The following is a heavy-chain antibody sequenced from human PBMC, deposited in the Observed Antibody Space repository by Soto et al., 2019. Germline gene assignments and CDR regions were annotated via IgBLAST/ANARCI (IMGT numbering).Heavy chain of an antibody. CDR2: IWYDGSNK. CDR3: ARAPDLYSGIYYLDY. J-gene: IGHJ4*02. CDR1: GFTFNNFG. V-gene: IGHV3-33*01. Sequence: QVQLVESGGGVVQPGRSLRLSCAASGFTFNNFGIHWVRQAPGKGLEWVAVIWYDGSNKFYADSVKDRFTISRDNSKNTLYLQMNSLRADDTAVYYCARAPDLYSGIYYLDYWGQGTLVTVSS. D-gene: IGHD1-26*01.